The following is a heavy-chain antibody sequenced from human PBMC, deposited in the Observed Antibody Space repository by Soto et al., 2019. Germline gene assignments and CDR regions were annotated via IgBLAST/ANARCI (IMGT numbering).Heavy chain of an antibody. CDR3: ARSYYDFWSGYWNFDY. V-gene: IGHV4-59*07. J-gene: IGHJ4*02. CDR1: GGSSSSYY. Sequence: SDALSLTCTVSGGSSSSYYWSWIRQPPGKGLEWIGYIYYSGSTNYNPSLKSRVTISVDTSKNQFSLKLSSVTAADTAVYYCARSYYDFWSGYWNFDYWGQGTLVTVSS. D-gene: IGHD3-3*01. CDR2: IYYSGST.